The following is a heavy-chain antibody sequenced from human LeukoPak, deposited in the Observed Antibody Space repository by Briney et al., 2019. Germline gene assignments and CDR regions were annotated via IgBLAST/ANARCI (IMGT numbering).Heavy chain of an antibody. CDR3: ARGSYYGSGSYYPPFDY. D-gene: IGHD3-10*01. Sequence: ASVKISCKASGYTFTSYPISWVRQAPGQGLEWMGWITTYNGNTNYAQKLQGRVTMTTDTSTSTAYMELRSLRSDDTAVYYCARGSYYGSGSYYPPFDYWGQGTLVTVSS. V-gene: IGHV1-18*01. CDR1: GYTFTSYP. J-gene: IGHJ4*02. CDR2: ITTYNGNT.